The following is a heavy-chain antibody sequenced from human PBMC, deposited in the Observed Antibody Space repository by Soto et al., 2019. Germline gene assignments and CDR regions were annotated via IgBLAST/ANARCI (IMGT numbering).Heavy chain of an antibody. V-gene: IGHV3-33*01. CDR1: GFTFSSYG. Sequence: QVQLVESGGGVVQPGRSLRLSCAASGFTFSSYGMHWVRQAPGKGLEWVAVIWYDGSNKYYADSVKGRFTISRDNSKNTLYLQMNSLRAEDTAVYYCARDERLPYGDYRKIFDYWGQGTLVTVSS. CDR3: ARDERLPYGDYRKIFDY. J-gene: IGHJ4*02. CDR2: IWYDGSNK. D-gene: IGHD4-17*01.